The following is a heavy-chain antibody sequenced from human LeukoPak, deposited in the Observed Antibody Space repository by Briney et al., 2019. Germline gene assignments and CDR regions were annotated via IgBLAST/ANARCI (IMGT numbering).Heavy chain of an antibody. V-gene: IGHV4-59*01. CDR2: IYYSGST. D-gene: IGHD2-2*01. CDR1: GGSISRYY. CDR3: ARHIVVVPETWFDP. Sequence: PSETLSLTCTVSGGSISRYYWSWIRQPPGKGLEWIGYIYYSGSTNYNPSLKSRFTISVDTSKNQFSLKLSSVTAADTAVYYCARHIVVVPETWFDPWGQGTLVTVSS. J-gene: IGHJ5*02.